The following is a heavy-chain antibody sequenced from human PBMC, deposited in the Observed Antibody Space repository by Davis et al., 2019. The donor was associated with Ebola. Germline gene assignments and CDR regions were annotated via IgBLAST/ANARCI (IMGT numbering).Heavy chain of an antibody. Sequence: PSETLSLTCTVSGGSISSHYWSWIRQPAGKGLEWIGRIYTSGRTNYNPSLKSRVTMSVDTSKNQFSLRLSSVTAADTAVYYCVRHGCTGGSCYCGDYWGQGTLVTVSS. D-gene: IGHD2-15*01. CDR1: GGSISSHY. CDR3: VRHGCTGGSCYCGDY. CDR2: IYTSGRT. V-gene: IGHV4-4*07. J-gene: IGHJ4*02.